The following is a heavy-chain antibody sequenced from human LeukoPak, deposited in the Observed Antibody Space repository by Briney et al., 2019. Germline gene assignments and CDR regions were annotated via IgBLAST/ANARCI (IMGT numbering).Heavy chain of an antibody. V-gene: IGHV1-18*01. Sequence: ASVKVSCKASGYTFTSHSISWVRQAPGQGPEWMGWISVHNGNTNFAQKLQGRVTMTTDTSTSTAYMELRSLRSDDTAVYYCASYDILTGYNYWGQGTLVTVSS. CDR1: GYTFTSHS. CDR2: ISVHNGNT. D-gene: IGHD3-9*01. CDR3: ASYDILTGYNY. J-gene: IGHJ4*02.